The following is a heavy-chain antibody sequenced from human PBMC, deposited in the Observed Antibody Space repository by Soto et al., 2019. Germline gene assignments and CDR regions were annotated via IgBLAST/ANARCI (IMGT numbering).Heavy chain of an antibody. CDR3: TKYDYAKNGGAFDI. V-gene: IGHV3-48*01. J-gene: IGHJ3*02. Sequence: EVQLVESGGTLVQPGGSLRLSCAASGFTFSSYSMNWVRQAPGKGLEWVSYIDSSSSRLYYADSVKARFTIFRDNAKNSLYLQMNSLRAEDTAVYYCTKYDYAKNGGAFDIWGQGTRVTVSS. D-gene: IGHD4-17*01. CDR1: GFTFSSYS. CDR2: IDSSSSRL.